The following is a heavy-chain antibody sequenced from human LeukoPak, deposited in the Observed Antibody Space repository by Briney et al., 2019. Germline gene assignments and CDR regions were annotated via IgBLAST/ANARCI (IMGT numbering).Heavy chain of an antibody. V-gene: IGHV4-34*01. CDR3: ARKAWLLHFDY. D-gene: IGHD3-22*01. CDR1: GGSISNYY. Sequence: SETLSLTCTVSGGSISNYYWSWIRQPPGKGLEWIGEINHSGSTNYNPSLKSRVTISVDTSKNQFSLKLSSVTAADTAVYYCARKAWLLHFDYWGQGTLVTVSP. CDR2: INHSGST. J-gene: IGHJ4*02.